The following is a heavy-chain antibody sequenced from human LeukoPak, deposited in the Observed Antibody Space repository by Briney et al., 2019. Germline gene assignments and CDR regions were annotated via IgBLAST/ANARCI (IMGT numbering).Heavy chain of an antibody. CDR2: IYHSGSA. V-gene: IGHV4-38-2*02. J-gene: IGHJ5*02. Sequence: AETLTLTCEASGYSISSGYQWAWIRESPGKGLEWIGSIYHSGSAHYNPSLKSRVTISVEKSKNQLSLRMYSVTATDTAVYYCARDPRWLTPDCTSTTCYENYFDPWGQGTLVTVST. CDR1: GYSISSGYQ. D-gene: IGHD2-2*01. CDR3: ARDPRWLTPDCTSTTCYENYFDP.